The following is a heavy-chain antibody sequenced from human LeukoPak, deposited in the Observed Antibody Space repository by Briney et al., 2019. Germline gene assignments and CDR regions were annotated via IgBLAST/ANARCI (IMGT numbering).Heavy chain of an antibody. CDR3: ARGDSGYDYGFDN. Sequence: ASVKVSCKASGGTFSSHAINWVRQAPGQGLEWVGGIIPIFGTTNYAQKFQGRVTITTDESTSTGYMELRSLRSDDTAVYYCARGDSGYDYGFDNWGQGTLVTVSS. CDR1: GGTFSSHA. CDR2: IIPIFGTT. J-gene: IGHJ4*02. D-gene: IGHD5-12*01. V-gene: IGHV1-69*05.